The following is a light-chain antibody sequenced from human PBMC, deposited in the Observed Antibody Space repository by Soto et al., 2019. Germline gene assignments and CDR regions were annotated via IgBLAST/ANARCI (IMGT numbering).Light chain of an antibody. CDR2: GTS. CDR3: QQYGSSPWT. V-gene: IGKV3-20*01. Sequence: ETVLTQSPGSLSLSLGERATLCCRASQTVSNNYLAWYQQKPGQAPRLLIYGTSNRATGIPDRFSGSGSGTDFTLTISRLEPEDFVIYYCQQYGSSPWTFGQGTKVDIK. J-gene: IGKJ1*01. CDR1: QTVSNNY.